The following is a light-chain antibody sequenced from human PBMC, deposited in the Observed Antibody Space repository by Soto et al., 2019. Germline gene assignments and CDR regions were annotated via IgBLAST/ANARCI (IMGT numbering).Light chain of an antibody. CDR2: DTN. J-gene: IGLJ3*02. Sequence: QAVVTQEPSLTVSPGGTVTLTCGSSTGPVTSTNYPYWFQQKPGQAPRTLIYDTNNRHSWTPARFSGSLLGDKGALTLSGAQPEDEAEYFCCLSYSGVVVFGGGTKLPVL. CDR1: TGPVTSTNY. CDR3: CLSYSGVVV. V-gene: IGLV7-46*01.